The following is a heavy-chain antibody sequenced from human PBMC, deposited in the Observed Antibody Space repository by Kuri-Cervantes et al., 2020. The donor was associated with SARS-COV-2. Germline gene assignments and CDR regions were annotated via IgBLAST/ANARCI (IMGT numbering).Heavy chain of an antibody. CDR1: GFTFSSYG. CDR3: ASADFRDYYDSSGLFY. Sequence: GGSLRLSCAASGFTFSSYGMHWVRQAPGKGLEWVAVIWYDGSNKYYADSVKGRFTISRDNSKNTLYLQMNSLRAEDTAVYYCASADFRDYYDSSGLFYWGQGTLVTVSS. D-gene: IGHD3-22*01. V-gene: IGHV3-33*01. CDR2: IWYDGSNK. J-gene: IGHJ4*02.